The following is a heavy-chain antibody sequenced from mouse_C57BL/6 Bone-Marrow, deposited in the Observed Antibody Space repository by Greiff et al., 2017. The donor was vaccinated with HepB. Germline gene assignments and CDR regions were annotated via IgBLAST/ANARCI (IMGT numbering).Heavy chain of an antibody. Sequence: VQLQQSGAELMKPGASVKLSCKATGYTFTGYWIEWVKQRPGHGLEWIGEILTGSGSTNYNEKFKGKATFTADTSSNTAYMQLSSLTTEDSAIYYCARGGYYRGYYAMDYWGQGTSVTVSS. CDR2: ILTGSGST. CDR3: ARGGYYRGYYAMDY. J-gene: IGHJ4*01. D-gene: IGHD2-3*01. CDR1: GYTFTGYW. V-gene: IGHV1-9*01.